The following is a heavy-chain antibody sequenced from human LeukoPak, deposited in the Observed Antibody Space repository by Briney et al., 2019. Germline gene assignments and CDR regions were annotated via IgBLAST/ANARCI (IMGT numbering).Heavy chain of an antibody. D-gene: IGHD6-13*01. CDR3: ANIAAAGPGTPFFNY. J-gene: IGHJ4*02. CDR1: GGSFSGYY. CDR2: INHSGST. V-gene: IGHV4-34*01. Sequence: SETLSLTCAVYGGSFSGYYWSWIRQPPGKGLEWIGEINHSGSTNYNPSLKSPVTISVDTCKNQFSLKLSSVTAADTAVYYCANIAAAGPGTPFFNYWGQGTLVTVSS.